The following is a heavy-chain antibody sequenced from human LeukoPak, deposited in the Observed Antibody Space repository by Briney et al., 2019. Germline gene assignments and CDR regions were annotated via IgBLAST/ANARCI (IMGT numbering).Heavy chain of an antibody. CDR3: AGRITIFRWFDR. J-gene: IGHJ5*02. Sequence: KSSETLSLTCAVYGGSFSGYYWSWIRQPPGKGQEWIGEINHSGSTNYNPSLKSRVTISVDTSKNQFSLKLSSVTAADTAVYYCAGRITIFRWFDRWGQGTLVTVSS. V-gene: IGHV4-34*01. D-gene: IGHD3-9*01. CDR1: GGSFSGYY. CDR2: INHSGST.